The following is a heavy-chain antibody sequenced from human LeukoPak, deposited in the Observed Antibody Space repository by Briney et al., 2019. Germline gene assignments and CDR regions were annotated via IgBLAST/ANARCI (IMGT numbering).Heavy chain of an antibody. CDR2: IYYSGST. V-gene: IGHV4-59*01. D-gene: IGHD4-4*01. CDR1: GGSISSYY. CDR3: AKDLGWGYSNYASAFDP. J-gene: IGHJ5*02. Sequence: PSETLSLTCTVSGGSISSYYWSWIRQPPGKGLEWIGYIYYSGSTNYNPSLKSRVTISVDTSKNQFSLKLSSVTAADTAVYYCAKDLGWGYSNYASAFDPWGQGTLVTVSS.